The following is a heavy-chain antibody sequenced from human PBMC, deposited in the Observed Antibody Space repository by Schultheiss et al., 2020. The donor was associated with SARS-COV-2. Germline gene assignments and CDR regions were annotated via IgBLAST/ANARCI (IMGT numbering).Heavy chain of an antibody. V-gene: IGHV1-69*04. J-gene: IGHJ4*02. CDR1: GGTFSSYA. Sequence: SVKVSCKASGGTFSSYAISWVRQAPGQGLEWMGRIIPILGIANYAQKFQGRVTITADKSTSTAYMELSSLRSEDTAVYYCAREAGVGANNEFDYWGQGTLVTVSS. D-gene: IGHD1-26*01. CDR2: IIPILGIA. CDR3: AREAGVGANNEFDY.